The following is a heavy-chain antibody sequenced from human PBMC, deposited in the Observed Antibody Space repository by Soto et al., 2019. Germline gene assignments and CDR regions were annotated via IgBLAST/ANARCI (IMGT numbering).Heavy chain of an antibody. J-gene: IGHJ6*02. V-gene: IGHV1-8*01. CDR1: RYTFISYD. CDR3: ARGQEVWWNAGPLGLHGLDV. D-gene: IGHD3-16*01. Sequence: QVQLVQSGAEVKKSGASVKVSCKASRYTFISYDINWVRQAPGQGFGWMGWRNPNRGNTGYAQKFQGRITMTRNTSMNTAYMELSSLRSEDTAVYYCARGQEVWWNAGPLGLHGLDVWGQGTTVTVSS. CDR2: RNPNRGNT.